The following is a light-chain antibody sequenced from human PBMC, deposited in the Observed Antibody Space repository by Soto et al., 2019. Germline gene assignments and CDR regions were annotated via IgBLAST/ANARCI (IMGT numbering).Light chain of an antibody. J-gene: IGKJ4*01. V-gene: IGKV3-20*01. CDR1: QSVSNSY. CDR3: HQYSSSPLT. Sequence: ELVLTQSPGTLSLSPGERATLSCRASQSVSNSYLAWYQQKPGQAPRLLIDAASSRATGIPDRCSGSGSGTDFSLTISRLDPEDFAVYYGHQYSSSPLTFGGGTKVDIK. CDR2: AAS.